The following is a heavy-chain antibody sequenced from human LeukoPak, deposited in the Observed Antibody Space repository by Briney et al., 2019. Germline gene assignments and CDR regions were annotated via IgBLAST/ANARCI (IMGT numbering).Heavy chain of an antibody. CDR3: ARGGLTIFGVVNYMDV. CDR1: GYSISSGF. V-gene: IGHV3-23*01. Sequence: ETLSLTCTVSGYSISSGFYWGWVRQAPGKGLEWVSAISGSGGSTYYADSVKGRFTISRDNAKNSLYLQMNSLRAEDTALYYCARGGLTIFGVVNYMDVWGKGTTVTVSS. D-gene: IGHD3-3*01. CDR2: ISGSGGST. J-gene: IGHJ6*03.